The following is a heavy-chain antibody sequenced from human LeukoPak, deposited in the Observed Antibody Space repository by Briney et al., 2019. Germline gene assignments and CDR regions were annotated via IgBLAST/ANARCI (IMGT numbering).Heavy chain of an antibody. CDR2: INHSGST. CDR1: GGSFSGYY. Sequence: SETLSLTCAVYGGSFSGYYWSWIRQPPGKGLEWIGEINHSGSTNYNPSLKSRVTISVGTSKNQFSLKLSSVTAADTAVYYCARGSIAAAGSPSASNWFDPWGQGTLVTVSS. D-gene: IGHD6-13*01. V-gene: IGHV4-34*01. J-gene: IGHJ5*02. CDR3: ARGSIAAAGSPSASNWFDP.